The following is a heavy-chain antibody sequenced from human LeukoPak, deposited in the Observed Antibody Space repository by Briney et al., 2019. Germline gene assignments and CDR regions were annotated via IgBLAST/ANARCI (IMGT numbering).Heavy chain of an antibody. CDR2: VSSSGTT. Sequence: SETLSLTCIVSGAXVTFGTYYWSWIRQSPGKGLEWLGYVSSSGTTTYMPSLESRVTISQDIARNQFSLRLTSVTAADTAVYYCARERGISMVVWGQGTLVTVSS. V-gene: IGHV4-61*01. CDR3: ARERGISMVV. J-gene: IGHJ4*02. D-gene: IGHD3-10*01. CDR1: GAXVTFGTYY.